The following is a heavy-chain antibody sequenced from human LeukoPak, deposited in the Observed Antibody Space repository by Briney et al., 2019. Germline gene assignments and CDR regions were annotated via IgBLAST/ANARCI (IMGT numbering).Heavy chain of an antibody. D-gene: IGHD3-22*01. CDR2: IYYSGRT. CDR1: GGSISSGDYY. Sequence: PSETLSLTCTVSGGSISSGDYYWRWIRQPPGKRVEWIGYIYYSGRTYYNPSHKSRYTISVDTSKHQFSLKPSSVTAADTAVYYWARAIVPETYYYDSSGYTRSYWFDPWGQGTLVTVSS. CDR3: ARAIVPETYYYDSSGYTRSYWFDP. V-gene: IGHV4-30-4*01. J-gene: IGHJ5*02.